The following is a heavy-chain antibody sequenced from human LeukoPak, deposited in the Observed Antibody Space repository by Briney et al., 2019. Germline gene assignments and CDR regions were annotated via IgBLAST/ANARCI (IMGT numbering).Heavy chain of an antibody. D-gene: IGHD6-13*01. CDR1: GGSISSSSYY. Sequence: SETLSLTCTVSGGSISSSSYYWGWIRQPPGKGPEWIGSIYYSGSTYYNPSLKSRVTISVDTSKNQFSLKLSSVTAADTAVYYCARQGIAAAGPGDYWGQGTLVTVSS. CDR2: IYYSGST. CDR3: ARQGIAAAGPGDY. J-gene: IGHJ4*02. V-gene: IGHV4-39*01.